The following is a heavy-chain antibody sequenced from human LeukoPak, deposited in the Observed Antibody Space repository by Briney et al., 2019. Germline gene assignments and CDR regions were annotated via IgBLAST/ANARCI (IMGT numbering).Heavy chain of an antibody. D-gene: IGHD2-21*02. V-gene: IGHV1-46*04. CDR3: ARVIRSSLKYCGGDCYSGFGY. CDR2: INPSDGST. Sequence: GASVKVSCKASGGTFSSYAISWVRQAPGQGLEWMGTINPSDGSTRYAQKVQGRVTMTRDTSTSTVYMELTSLRSEDTAVYYCARVIRSSLKYCGGDCYSGFGYWGQGTLVTVSS. CDR1: GGTFSSYA. J-gene: IGHJ4*02.